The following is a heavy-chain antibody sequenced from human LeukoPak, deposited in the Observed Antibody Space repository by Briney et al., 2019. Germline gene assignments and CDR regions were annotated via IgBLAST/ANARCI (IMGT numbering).Heavy chain of an antibody. D-gene: IGHD3-22*01. CDR3: ARGDYDDSSDIDY. J-gene: IGHJ4*02. CDR1: GFIFSHYG. CDR2: IQNDASTE. V-gene: IGHV3-33*05. Sequence: GGSLRLSCAAYGFIFSHYGMHWVRQAPGKGLEWVAVIQNDASTENFADSVKGRFTISRDNAKNSLYLQMNSLRAEDTAVYYCARGDYDDSSDIDYWGQGTLVTVSS.